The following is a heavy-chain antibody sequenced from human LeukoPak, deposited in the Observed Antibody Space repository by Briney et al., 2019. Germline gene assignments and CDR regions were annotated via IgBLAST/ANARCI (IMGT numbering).Heavy chain of an antibody. CDR1: GFSFGSYA. CDR3: ARDRAYPRDQFDC. CDR2: VSADGVV. Sequence: GWSPRLSCTASGFSFGSYAMGWVRQAPGKGLEWVSTVSADGVVWYSDSVRGRSTISRDNSKNTVSLQMKSLRADDTAVYFCARDRAYPRDQFDCWGQGTLVTVSS. V-gene: IGHV3-23*01. D-gene: IGHD2-2*01. J-gene: IGHJ4*02.